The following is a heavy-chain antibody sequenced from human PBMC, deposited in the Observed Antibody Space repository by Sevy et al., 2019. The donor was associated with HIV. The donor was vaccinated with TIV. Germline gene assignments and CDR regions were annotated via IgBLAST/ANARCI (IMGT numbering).Heavy chain of an antibody. V-gene: IGHV3-7*01. Sequence: GGSLRLSCTASGFTFGDYWMNWVRQAPGKGLEWVDNIKEDGSETYYVDSVKGRFTISRDNAKNSLYLQMNSLRAEDTAVYYCAKGVDSWGQGTLVTVSS. J-gene: IGHJ4*02. CDR2: IKEDGSET. CDR1: GFTFGDYW. D-gene: IGHD6-13*01. CDR3: AKGVDS.